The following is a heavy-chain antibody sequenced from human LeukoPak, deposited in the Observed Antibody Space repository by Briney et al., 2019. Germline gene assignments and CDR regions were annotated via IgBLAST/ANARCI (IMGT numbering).Heavy chain of an antibody. CDR1: GGSISSYY. V-gene: IGHV4-59*01. D-gene: IGHD5-18*01. CDR2: IHYSGST. J-gene: IGHJ4*02. Sequence: PSETLSLTCTVSGGSISSYYWSWIRQPPGKGLEWIGYIHYSGSTNYNPSLKSRVTISLDTSKNQFSLKLRSVTAADTVVYYCARVGGYSYGFPFDYWGQGTLVTVSS. CDR3: ARVGGYSYGFPFDY.